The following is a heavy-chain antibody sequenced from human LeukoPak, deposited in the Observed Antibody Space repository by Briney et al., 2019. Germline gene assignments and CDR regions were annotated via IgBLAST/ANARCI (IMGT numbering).Heavy chain of an antibody. CDR2: IYPGVSDT. CDR3: TRQIPGGPPPLFDY. Sequence: GESLKISRKGSGYSFTSYWMGWVRQMPAKCLEWMGIIYPGVSDTRYSPSFQGQVTISADKSISTAYLQWSSLKASDTAMYYCTRQIPGGPPPLFDYWGQGTLVTVSS. J-gene: IGHJ4*02. D-gene: IGHD4-23*01. CDR1: GYSFTSYW. V-gene: IGHV5-51*01.